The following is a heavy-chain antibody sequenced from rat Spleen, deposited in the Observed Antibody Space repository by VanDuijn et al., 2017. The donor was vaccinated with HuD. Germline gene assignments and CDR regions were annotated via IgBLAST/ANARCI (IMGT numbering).Heavy chain of an antibody. D-gene: IGHD1-10*01. CDR3: TYNNYY. CDR1: GFSLSSYG. V-gene: IGHV2-13*01. J-gene: IGHJ2*01. Sequence: QVQLKESGPGLVRPSLTLSLTCTVSGFSLSSYGVIWVRQPPGKGLEWMGGIWGDGTTDYNSALKSRLSINRDTSKSQVFLKMNSLQTDDTAIYFCTYNNYYWGQGVMVTVSS. CDR2: IWGDGTT.